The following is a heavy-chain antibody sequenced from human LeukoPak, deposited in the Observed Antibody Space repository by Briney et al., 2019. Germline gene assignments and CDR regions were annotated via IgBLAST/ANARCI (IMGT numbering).Heavy chain of an antibody. Sequence: PSETLSLTCTVSGGSISRYYGSWIRQPAGKGLEWVGRIYSTGSTNYNPSLKSRVTMSVDTSKNQFSLRLRSVTAADTAVYYCARQIASAGTAGFDFWGQGALVTVSS. V-gene: IGHV4-4*07. CDR1: GGSISRYY. CDR3: ARQIASAGTAGFDF. J-gene: IGHJ4*02. CDR2: IYSTGST. D-gene: IGHD6-13*01.